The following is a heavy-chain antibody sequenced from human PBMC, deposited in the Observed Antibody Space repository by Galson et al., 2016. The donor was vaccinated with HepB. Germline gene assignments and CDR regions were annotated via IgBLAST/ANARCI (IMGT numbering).Heavy chain of an antibody. V-gene: IGHV3-48*02. J-gene: IGHJ6*02. CDR1: GFTFSSYS. CDR2: ISGSSTTI. CDR3: ARESSITFVTYYYGMDV. D-gene: IGHD3-16*01. Sequence: SLRLSGAASGFTFSSYSMNWVRQAPGKGLEIISYISGSSTTIHYADSVKGRFSISRDNARNSLYLQMNSLRHEDTGVYYCARESSITFVTYYYGMDVWGQGTTVTVSS.